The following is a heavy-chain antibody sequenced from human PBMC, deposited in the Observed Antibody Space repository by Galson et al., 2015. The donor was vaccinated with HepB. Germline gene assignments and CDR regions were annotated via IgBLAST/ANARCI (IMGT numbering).Heavy chain of an antibody. CDR2: IQHVGSPI. CDR3: ARETSRIVFHAFDI. J-gene: IGHJ3*02. CDR1: ELTFRRSG. V-gene: IGHV3-33*01. Sequence: SLRLSCAASELTFRRSGMHWVRQAPGKGLEWLAVIQHVGSPIRYADSVKGRFTVSRDNSKNTLYLEMNNLRAEDTAVYYCARETSRIVFHAFDIWGQGTMVTVSS. D-gene: IGHD2-21*01.